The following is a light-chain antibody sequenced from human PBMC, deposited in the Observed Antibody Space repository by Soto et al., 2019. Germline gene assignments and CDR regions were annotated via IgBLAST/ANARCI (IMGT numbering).Light chain of an antibody. CDR3: QQYNSWPPLT. V-gene: IGKV1-5*03. Sequence: DIHMTQSPSTLSASVGDRVTITCRASQSISIWLAWYQQKPGKAPNLLIYKTSSLETGVPSRFSGSGSGTEFTLTISSLQPDDFATYYCQQYNSWPPLTFGGGTKVEIK. CDR2: KTS. J-gene: IGKJ4*01. CDR1: QSISIW.